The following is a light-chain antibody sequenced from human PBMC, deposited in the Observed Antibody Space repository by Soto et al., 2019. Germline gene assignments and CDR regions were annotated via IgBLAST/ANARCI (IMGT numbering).Light chain of an antibody. CDR2: KAS. CDR3: QQYNTYSP. CDR1: QSLSSF. V-gene: IGKV1-5*03. Sequence: DIQMTQSPSTLSASVGDRVTITCRASQSLSSFLAWYQQKPGKAPKLLIYKASSLESGVPSRFSGSGSGTEFTLTISSLQPDDSATYYCQQYNTYSPFGGGTKVEIK. J-gene: IGKJ4*02.